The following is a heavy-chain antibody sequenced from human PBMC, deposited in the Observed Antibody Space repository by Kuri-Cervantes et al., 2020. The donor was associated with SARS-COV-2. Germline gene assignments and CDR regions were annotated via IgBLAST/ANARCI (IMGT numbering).Heavy chain of an antibody. D-gene: IGHD2-8*01. CDR3: ARDRSPLMVEHDAFDI. CDR2: IIPIFGTA. CDR1: GYTFTSYG. J-gene: IGHJ3*02. V-gene: IGHV1-69*06. Sequence: SVKVSCKASGYTFTSYGISWVRQAPGQGLEWMGGIIPIFGTANYAQKVQGRVTITADKSTSTAYMELSSLRSDDTAVYYCARDRSPLMVEHDAFDIWGQGTMVTVSS.